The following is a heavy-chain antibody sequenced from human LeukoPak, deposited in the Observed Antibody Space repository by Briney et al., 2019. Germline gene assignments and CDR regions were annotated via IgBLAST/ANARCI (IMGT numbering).Heavy chain of an antibody. J-gene: IGHJ4*02. Sequence: SETLSLTCAVSGGSISSGGYSWSWIRQPPGKGLEWIGYIYHSGSTYYNPSLKSRVTISVDTSKNQFSLKLPSVTAADTAIYYCARKTVTEGVDYWGQGTLVNVSS. D-gene: IGHD3-16*01. CDR1: GGSISSGGYS. V-gene: IGHV4-30-2*01. CDR2: IYHSGST. CDR3: ARKTVTEGVDY.